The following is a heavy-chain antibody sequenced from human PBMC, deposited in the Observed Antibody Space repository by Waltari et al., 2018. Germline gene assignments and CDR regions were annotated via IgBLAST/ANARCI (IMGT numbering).Heavy chain of an antibody. CDR1: GGTFSRYD. V-gene: IGHV1-69*04. Sequence: QVQLVQSGAEVKKPGSSVKVSYKASGGTFSRYDISWVRQAPGQGRAWRGGIIPYLGIGSYAQKFQGRVTITEDESTSTAYIELSSLSPEDTAVYYCARYLTGLVQPSAPFDYWGQGTPVTVSS. D-gene: IGHD6-19*01. J-gene: IGHJ4*02. CDR3: ARYLTGLVQPSAPFDY. CDR2: IIPYLGIG.